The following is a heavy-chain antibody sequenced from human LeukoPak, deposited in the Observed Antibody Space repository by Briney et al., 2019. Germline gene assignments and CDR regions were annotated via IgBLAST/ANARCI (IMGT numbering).Heavy chain of an antibody. CDR1: GFAFRNSY. D-gene: IGHD6-25*01. V-gene: IGHV3-7*01. J-gene: IGHJ5*02. Sequence: PGGSLRLSCAASGFAFRNSYMNWVRQTPGKGLEWVANIKPDGSEVKYVGSVKGRFTISRDNAQNILYLEMDSLRAEDTAVYYCARDQRGADSPYNLFDPWGQGTLVTVSS. CDR3: ARDQRGADSPYNLFDP. CDR2: IKPDGSEV.